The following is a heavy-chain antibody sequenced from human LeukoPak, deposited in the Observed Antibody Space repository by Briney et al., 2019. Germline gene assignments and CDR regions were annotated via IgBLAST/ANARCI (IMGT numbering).Heavy chain of an antibody. J-gene: IGHJ4*02. CDR2: ISYDGSKI. D-gene: IGHD6-13*01. V-gene: IGHV3-30*18. Sequence: GGSLRLSCAASGFTFSNFGLHWVRQAPGKGLEWVAVISYDGSKIYYADSVKGRFTISRDNSKNTLYLQMNSLRAEDTAVYDCAKDPGSSWYGYYFDYWGQGTQVTVSS. CDR1: GFTFSNFG. CDR3: AKDPGSSWYGYYFDY.